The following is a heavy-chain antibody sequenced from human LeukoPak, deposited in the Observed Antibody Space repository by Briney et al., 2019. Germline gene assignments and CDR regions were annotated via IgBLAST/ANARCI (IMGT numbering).Heavy chain of an antibody. J-gene: IGHJ4*02. V-gene: IGHV4-34*01. CDR1: GASFSGYY. CDR3: ARRYYPTFDY. D-gene: IGHD3-10*01. Sequence: SESLSLTCAVYGASFSGYYWSWIRQPPGKGLEWIGEINHSGSTNYNPSLKSRVTISVDTSKNQFSLKLSSVTAADTAVYYCARRYYPTFDYWGQGTLVTVSS. CDR2: INHSGST.